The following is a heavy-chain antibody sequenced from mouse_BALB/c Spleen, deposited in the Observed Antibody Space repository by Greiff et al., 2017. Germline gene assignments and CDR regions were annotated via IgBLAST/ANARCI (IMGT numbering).Heavy chain of an antibody. CDR3: AREGMITTGWFAY. CDR2: ISYDGSN. V-gene: IGHV3-6*02. Sequence: EVQLQESGPGLVKPSQSLSLTCSVTGYSITSGYYWNWIRQFPGNKLEWMGYISYDGSNNYNPSLKNRISITRDTSKNQFFLKLNSVTTEDTATYYCAREGMITTGWFAYWGQGTLVTVSA. J-gene: IGHJ3*01. D-gene: IGHD2-4*01. CDR1: GYSITSGYY.